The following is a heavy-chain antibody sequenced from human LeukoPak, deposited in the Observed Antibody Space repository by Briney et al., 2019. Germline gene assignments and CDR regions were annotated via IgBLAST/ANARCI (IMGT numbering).Heavy chain of an antibody. V-gene: IGHV3-48*03. CDR3: ARIGSTGTYNRDFQY. J-gene: IGHJ1*01. D-gene: IGHD1-26*01. CDR2: IGESGSPV. CDR1: GFIFRDFD. Sequence: PGGSLRLSCGGSGFIFRDFDMTWVRQTAGRGLEWLSYIGESGSPVFYADSVKGRSSVSRDNAKKSLFLQMNGLRVEDTGIYYCARIGSTGTYNRDFQYWGPGTLVVVSS.